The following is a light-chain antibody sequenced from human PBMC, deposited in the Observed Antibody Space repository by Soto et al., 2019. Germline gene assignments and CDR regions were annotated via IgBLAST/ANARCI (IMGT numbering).Light chain of an antibody. CDR2: DAS. CDR1: RSVSSY. J-gene: IGKJ5*01. Sequence: EIVLTQSPATLSLSPGERATLCCRASRSVSSYLAWYQQKPGQAPRLLIYDASNRATGIPARFSGSGSGTDFTLTISSLEPEDFAVYYCQQRSIWPPITFGQGTRLEIK. CDR3: QQRSIWPPIT. V-gene: IGKV3-11*01.